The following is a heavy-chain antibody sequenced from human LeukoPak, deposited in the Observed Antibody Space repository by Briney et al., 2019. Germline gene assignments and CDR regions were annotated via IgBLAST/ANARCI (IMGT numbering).Heavy chain of an antibody. CDR3: ARDPLRFSYYYYMDV. V-gene: IGHV1-2*02. CDR2: INPNSGGT. J-gene: IGHJ6*03. CDR1: GYTLTGYY. D-gene: IGHD3-3*01. Sequence: ASVKVSCKASGYTLTGYYMHWVRQAPGQGLEWMGWINPNSGGTNYAQKFQGRVTMTRDTSISTAYMELSRLRSDDTAVYYCARDPLRFSYYYYMDVWGKGTTVTVSS.